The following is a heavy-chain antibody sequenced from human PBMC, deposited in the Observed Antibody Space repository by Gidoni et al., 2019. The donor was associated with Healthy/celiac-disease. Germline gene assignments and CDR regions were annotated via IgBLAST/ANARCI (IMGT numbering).Heavy chain of an antibody. D-gene: IGHD3-3*01. CDR1: GGTFSSYA. CDR3: ARVTYYDFWSGYGGFDY. V-gene: IGHV1-69*06. CDR2: IIPIIGTE. J-gene: IGHJ4*02. Sequence: QVQLVQSGAEVKKPGSSVSVSCKASGGTFSSYAISWVRQGPGQGLGWMGGIIPIIGTENYAKKYEGRVTSTVDKSTSTAYMELSSLRYEDTAVYYCARVTYYDFWSGYGGFDYWGQGTLVTVSS.